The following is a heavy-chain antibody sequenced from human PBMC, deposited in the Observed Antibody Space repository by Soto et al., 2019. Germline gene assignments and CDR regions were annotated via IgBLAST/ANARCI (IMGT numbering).Heavy chain of an antibody. CDR1: GGTFNTYA. Sequence: QVQLVQSGAEMKKPGSSVKVSCQSSGGTFNTYAMNWVRQAPGQGPEWMGDISPMFGAANYAPKFQGRVTTTADAPTGTSYMQLSSLTSEDTALYFCAREVQVHTPAFIYWGQGTLVTVSS. J-gene: IGHJ4*02. CDR3: AREVQVHTPAFIY. V-gene: IGHV1-69*19. CDR2: ISPMFGAA. D-gene: IGHD3-10*01.